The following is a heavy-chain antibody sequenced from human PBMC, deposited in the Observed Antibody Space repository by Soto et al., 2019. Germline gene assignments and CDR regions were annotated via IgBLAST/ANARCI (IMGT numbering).Heavy chain of an antibody. CDR2: TYYRSKWYS. CDR3: ARYTGWINFDS. D-gene: IGHD2-2*03. CDR1: GDSVSTDIAA. V-gene: IGHV6-1*01. J-gene: IGHJ4*02. Sequence: SQTLSLTCAISGDSVSTDIAAWSWIRQSPPRGLERLGRTYYRSKWYSDYAVSVKSRIAISPDTSRNQFSLQLNSVTPDDTAVYYCARYTGWINFDSWGQGTLVTVSS.